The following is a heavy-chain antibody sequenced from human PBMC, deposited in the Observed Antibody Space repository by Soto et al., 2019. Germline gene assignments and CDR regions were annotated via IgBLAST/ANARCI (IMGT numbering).Heavy chain of an antibody. CDR3: AKDGRWESDATPYYIDY. V-gene: IGHV3-33*06. Sequence: GGSLRLSCAASGFTFSDYCMHWVRQAPGKGLEWVAVIWYDGSNEYYADSVKGRFTISRDNSKNILYLQMNSLRVEDTAVYYCAKDGRWESDATPYYIDYWGQGTLVTVSS. J-gene: IGHJ4*02. D-gene: IGHD1-26*01. CDR2: IWYDGSNE. CDR1: GFTFSDYC.